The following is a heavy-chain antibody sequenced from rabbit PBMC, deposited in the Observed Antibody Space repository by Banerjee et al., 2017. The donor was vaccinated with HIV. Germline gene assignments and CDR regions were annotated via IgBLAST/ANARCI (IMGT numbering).Heavy chain of an antibody. Sequence: QSLEESGGDLVKPGASLTLTCTASGIDFSSYWICWVRQAPGKGLEWIACIYAGSSGSTDYASWAKGRFTISKTSSTTVTLQMTSLTAADTATYFCARQLYGDYGNVNLWGQGTLVTVS. J-gene: IGHJ4*01. V-gene: IGHV1S40*01. CDR3: ARQLYGDYGNVNL. CDR1: GIDFSSYW. CDR2: IYAGSSGST. D-gene: IGHD2-1*01.